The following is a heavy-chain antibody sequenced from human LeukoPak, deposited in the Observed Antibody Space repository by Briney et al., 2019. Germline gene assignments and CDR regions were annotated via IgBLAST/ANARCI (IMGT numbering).Heavy chain of an antibody. Sequence: GGSLRLSCAASGFTFSSYWMHWVRQAPGKGLVWVSRITSDGSSTSYADSVKGRFTISRDNAKNTLYLQMNSLRAEDTAVYYCARQVDFYYYGMDVWGQGTTVTVSS. D-gene: IGHD2-15*01. CDR2: ITSDGSST. CDR1: GFTFSSYW. V-gene: IGHV3-74*01. J-gene: IGHJ6*02. CDR3: ARQVDFYYYGMDV.